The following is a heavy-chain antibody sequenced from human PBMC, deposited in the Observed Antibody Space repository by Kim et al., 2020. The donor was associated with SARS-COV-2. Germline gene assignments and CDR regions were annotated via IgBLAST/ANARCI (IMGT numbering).Heavy chain of an antibody. V-gene: IGHV3-23*01. CDR2: ITGNDGST. CDR1: GFTFSNYG. D-gene: IGHD3-10*01. J-gene: IGHJ4*02. Sequence: GGSLRLSCAASGFTFSNYGMTWVRQAPGKGLEWVSAITGNDGSTYYTDSVKGRFIISRDNSRNTLYLQMNSLRAEDTAVYYCAKFGSFDSWGQGTLVTVSS. CDR3: AKFGSFDS.